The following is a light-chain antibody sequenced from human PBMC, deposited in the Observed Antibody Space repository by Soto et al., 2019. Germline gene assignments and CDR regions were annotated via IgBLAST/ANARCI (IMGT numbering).Light chain of an antibody. Sequence: QPVLTQPASVSGSPGQSITISCTGTSSDVGSYNLVSWYQQHPGKAPKLMIYEVNKRPSGVSNRFSGSKSGNTASLTISGLQAEDEADYYCCSYAGSGTWVFGGGTKLTVL. J-gene: IGLJ3*02. CDR3: CSYAGSGTWV. CDR2: EVN. V-gene: IGLV2-23*02. CDR1: SSDVGSYNL.